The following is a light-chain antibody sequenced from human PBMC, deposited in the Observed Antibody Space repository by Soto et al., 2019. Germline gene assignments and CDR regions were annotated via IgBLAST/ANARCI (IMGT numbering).Light chain of an antibody. CDR1: SSDVGGYNY. V-gene: IGLV2-14*01. J-gene: IGLJ1*01. CDR3: GSFITYGARV. Sequence: QSALTQPASVSGSPGQSITISCTGTSSDVGGYNYVSWFQHHPGKAPKLMIYEVSNRPSGVSSRFSGSKSGNTASLTISGLQAEDEADYYCGSFITYGARVFGTGTMLTVL. CDR2: EVS.